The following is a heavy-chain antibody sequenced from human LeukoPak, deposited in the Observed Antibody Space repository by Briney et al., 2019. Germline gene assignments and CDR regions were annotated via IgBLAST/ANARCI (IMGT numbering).Heavy chain of an antibody. D-gene: IGHD1-26*01. Sequence: GASVKVSCKAPGYTFTSYGISWVRQAPGQGLEWMGWISAYNGNTNYAQKLQGRVTMTTDTSTSTAYMELRSLRSDDTAVYYCARLHDIFSGSYEHYWGQGTLVTVSS. CDR2: ISAYNGNT. CDR3: ARLHDIFSGSYEHY. J-gene: IGHJ4*02. CDR1: GYTFTSYG. V-gene: IGHV1-18*01.